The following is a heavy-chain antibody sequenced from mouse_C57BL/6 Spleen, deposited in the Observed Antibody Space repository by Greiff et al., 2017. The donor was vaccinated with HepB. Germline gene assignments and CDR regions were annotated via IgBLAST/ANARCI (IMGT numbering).Heavy chain of an antibody. D-gene: IGHD1-1*01. J-gene: IGHJ1*03. Sequence: QVQLQQPGAELVRPGSSVKLSCKASGYTFTSYWMHWVKQRPIQGLEWIGNIDPSDSETHYNQKFKDKATLTVDKSSSTAYMQLSSLTSEDSAVYYCARDLRGGSAWYFDGWGTGTTVTVSS. CDR1: GYTFTSYW. V-gene: IGHV1-52*01. CDR3: ARDLRGGSAWYFDG. CDR2: IDPSDSET.